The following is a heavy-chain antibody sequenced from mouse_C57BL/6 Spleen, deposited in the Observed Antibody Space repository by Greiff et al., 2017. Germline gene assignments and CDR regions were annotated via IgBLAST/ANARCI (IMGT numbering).Heavy chain of an antibody. CDR3: ARGVYSNFFAY. CDR2: INPSSGYT. V-gene: IGHV1-4*01. D-gene: IGHD2-5*01. J-gene: IGHJ3*01. CDR1: GYTFTSYT. Sequence: VQLQQSGAELARPGASVKMSCKASGYTFTSYTMHWVKQRPGQGLEWIGHINPSSGYTKYNQKFKDKATLTADKSSSTAYMQLSSLTSEDSAVYYCARGVYSNFFAYWGQGTLGTVSA.